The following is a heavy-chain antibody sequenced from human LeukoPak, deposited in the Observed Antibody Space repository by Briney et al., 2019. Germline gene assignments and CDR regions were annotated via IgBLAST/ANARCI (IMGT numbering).Heavy chain of an antibody. Sequence: PGASLRLSCAASGFTFSGYTMSWVRQAPEKGLEWVSAISATGDRTYYAESVKGRFTISRDNSKNTLYLQMNGLRAEDTALYYCARDYYDSSGYYYDYWGQGTLVTVSS. D-gene: IGHD3-22*01. V-gene: IGHV3-23*01. CDR2: ISATGDRT. CDR3: ARDYYDSSGYYYDY. CDR1: GFTFSGYT. J-gene: IGHJ4*02.